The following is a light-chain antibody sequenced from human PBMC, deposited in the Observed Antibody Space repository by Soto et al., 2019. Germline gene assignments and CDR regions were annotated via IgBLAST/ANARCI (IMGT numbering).Light chain of an antibody. Sequence: EIVLTQSPGTLSLSPGERATLSCRASQSVSSSYLARYQQKPGQAPRILIYGASSRATGIPDRFSGSGSGTDFTLTISRLEPEDFAVYYCQQYGSSTWTFGQGTQVQIE. V-gene: IGKV3-20*01. CDR1: QSVSSSY. CDR3: QQYGSSTWT. J-gene: IGKJ1*01. CDR2: GAS.